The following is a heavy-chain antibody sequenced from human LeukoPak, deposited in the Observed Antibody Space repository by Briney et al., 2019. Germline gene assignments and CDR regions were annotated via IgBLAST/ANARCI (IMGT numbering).Heavy chain of an antibody. CDR2: IFHTGHT. CDR1: GGSISSGDYP. CDR3: ARGFYGSGSQFDY. D-gene: IGHD3-10*01. V-gene: IGHV4-30-2*01. Sequence: SETLSLTCAVSGGSISSGDYPWSWIRQPPGKGLEWIGYIFHTGHTSYNPSLKSRVTISVDMSKNQLSLKLSSVTAADTAVYYCARGFYGSGSQFDYWGQGALVTVSS. J-gene: IGHJ4*02.